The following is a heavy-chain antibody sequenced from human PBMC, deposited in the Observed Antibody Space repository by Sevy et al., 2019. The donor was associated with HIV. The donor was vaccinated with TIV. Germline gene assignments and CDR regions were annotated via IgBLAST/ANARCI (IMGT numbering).Heavy chain of an antibody. V-gene: IGHV3-23*01. Sequence: GGSLRLSCAASGFTFSKYSMSWVRQPPGKGLDWVSTLSFGCGEINYADSVKGRLTISRDTSKSSVYLQRNNLRPEDTAVYYCAREGCTKPHDYWGQGTLVTVSS. CDR3: AREGCTKPHDY. J-gene: IGHJ4*02. CDR1: GFTFSKYS. D-gene: IGHD2-8*01. CDR2: LSFGCGEI.